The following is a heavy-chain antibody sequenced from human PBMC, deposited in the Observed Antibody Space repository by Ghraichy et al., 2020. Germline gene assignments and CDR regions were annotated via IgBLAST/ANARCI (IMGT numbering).Heavy chain of an antibody. CDR1: GFTFSDYS. CDR2: IRLDGSDK. D-gene: IGHD3-9*01. Sequence: GGSLRLSCAAFGFTFSDYSMHWVRQAPGKGPEWVAFIRLDGSDKYYADSVKGRFTISRDNSENTLYLQMNSLRVEDTAVYHCAKDRNWAYFDWGQGTLVTVSS. J-gene: IGHJ4*02. CDR3: AKDRNWAYFD. V-gene: IGHV3-30*02.